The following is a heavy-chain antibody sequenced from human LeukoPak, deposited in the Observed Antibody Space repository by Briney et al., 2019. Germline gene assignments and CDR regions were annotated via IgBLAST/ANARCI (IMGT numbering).Heavy chain of an antibody. CDR1: GGSISSSSYY. Sequence: SETLSLTCTVSGGSISSSSYYWGWIRQPLGKGLEWIGSIYYSGSTYYNPSLKSRVTISVDTSKNQFSLKLSSVTAADTAVYYCASLARPYYYYGMDVWGQGTTVTVSS. V-gene: IGHV4-39*01. D-gene: IGHD6-6*01. CDR2: IYYSGST. J-gene: IGHJ6*02. CDR3: ASLARPYYYYGMDV.